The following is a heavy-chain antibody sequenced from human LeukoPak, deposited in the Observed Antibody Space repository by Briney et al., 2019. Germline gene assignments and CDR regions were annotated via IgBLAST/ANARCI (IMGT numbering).Heavy chain of an antibody. CDR3: ARAHNPEKDRGYFDY. Sequence: GASVKVSCKASGYTFTSYYMHWLRQAPGQGLEWMGIINPSGGSTSYAQKFQGRVTMTRDMSTSTVYMELSSLRSEDTAVYYCARAHNPEKDRGYFDYWGQGTLVTVSS. D-gene: IGHD1-1*01. J-gene: IGHJ4*02. V-gene: IGHV1-46*01. CDR1: GYTFTSYY. CDR2: INPSGGST.